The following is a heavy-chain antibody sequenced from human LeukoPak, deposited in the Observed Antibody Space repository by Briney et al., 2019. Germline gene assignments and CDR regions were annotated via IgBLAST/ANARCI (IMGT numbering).Heavy chain of an antibody. Sequence: GGSLRFSCAASGFTFSSYSMNWVRQAPGKGLEWVSCISSSSSTIYYADSVKGRFTISRDNAKNSLYLQMNSLRAEDTAVYYCARDRYDYVWGSYPIMDVWGKGTTVTVSS. V-gene: IGHV3-48*01. CDR3: ARDRYDYVWGSYPIMDV. D-gene: IGHD3-16*02. CDR1: GFTFSSYS. J-gene: IGHJ6*03. CDR2: ISSSSSTI.